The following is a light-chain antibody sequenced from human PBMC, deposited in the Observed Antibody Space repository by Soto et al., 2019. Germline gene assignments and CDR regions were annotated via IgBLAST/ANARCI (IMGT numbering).Light chain of an antibody. J-gene: IGKJ5*01. CDR3: QQRNVWPPIT. V-gene: IGKV3-15*01. Sequence: EIVLTQSRGTLSVSPGERATLSCWASQSVSSSFVAWYQQKPGQAPRLLIYGASTRATGIPARFSGSGSGTEFTLTINSLEPEDFAVYYCQQRNVWPPITFGQGTRLENK. CDR2: GAS. CDR1: QSVSSS.